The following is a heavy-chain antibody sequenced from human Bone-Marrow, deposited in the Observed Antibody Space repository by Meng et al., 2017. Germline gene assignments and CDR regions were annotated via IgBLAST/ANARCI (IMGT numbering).Heavy chain of an antibody. V-gene: IGHV3-30*01. CDR2: ISYDGSNK. CDR3: ARAYDSGWYGY. J-gene: IGHJ4*02. D-gene: IGHD6-19*01. Sequence: GRPVKSLCVLVPRGRSLGLSWAPSGFTFSSYEKHWVRQPTGKWLEWVAVISYDGSNKYYADSVKGRFTISRDNSKNTLYLQMNSLRAEDTAVYYCARAYDSGWYGYWGQGTLVTVSS. CDR1: GFTFSSYE.